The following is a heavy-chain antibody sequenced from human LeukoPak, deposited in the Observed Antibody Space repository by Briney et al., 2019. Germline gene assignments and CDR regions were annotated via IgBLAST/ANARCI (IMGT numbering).Heavy chain of an antibody. V-gene: IGHV3-7*01. CDR1: GFTFSSYW. Sequence: PGGSLRLSCAASGFTFSSYWMSWVRQAPGKGLEWVANIKQDGSEKYYVDSVKGRFTISRDNAKNSLYLQMNSLRAEDTAVYYCARLLVSDFWTNNWFDPWGQGTLVTVSS. J-gene: IGHJ5*02. D-gene: IGHD3-3*01. CDR3: ARLLVSDFWTNNWFDP. CDR2: IKQDGSEK.